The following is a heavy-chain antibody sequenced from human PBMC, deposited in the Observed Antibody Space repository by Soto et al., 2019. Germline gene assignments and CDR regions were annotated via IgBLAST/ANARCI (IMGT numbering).Heavy chain of an antibody. J-gene: IGHJ6*02. V-gene: IGHV3-30*18. CDR1: GFTFSSYG. CDR3: AKCGSSSWYGTGFRRNYYYGMDV. Sequence: PGGSLRLSCAASGFTFSSYGMHWVRQAPGKGLEWVAVISYDGSNKYYADSVKGRFTISRDNSKNTLYLQMNSLRAEDTAVYYCAKCGSSSWYGTGFRRNYYYGMDVWGQGTKVTGSS. D-gene: IGHD6-13*01. CDR2: ISYDGSNK.